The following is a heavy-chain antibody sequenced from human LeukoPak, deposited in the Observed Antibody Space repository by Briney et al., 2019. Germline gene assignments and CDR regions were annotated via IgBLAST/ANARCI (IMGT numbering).Heavy chain of an antibody. CDR1: GYNFISYY. CDR3: AREDVVLVDAVRYYYYGMDV. J-gene: IGHJ6*02. Sequence: ASVKVSCEASGYNFISYYMHWVRQAPGQGLEWMGIINPSGGSTSYAQKFQDRVTMTRDTSTSTVYMELSSLKSEDTAAYYCAREDVVLVDAVRYYYYGMDVWGQGTTVTVSS. D-gene: IGHD2-8*01. V-gene: IGHV1-46*01. CDR2: INPSGGST.